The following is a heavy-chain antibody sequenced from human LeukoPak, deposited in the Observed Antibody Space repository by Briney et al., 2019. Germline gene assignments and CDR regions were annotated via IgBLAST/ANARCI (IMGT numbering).Heavy chain of an antibody. CDR2: INSDASGT. Sequence: GGSLRLSCAASGFTFSYYWMHWVRQAPGKGLVWVSRINSDASGTDYADSVKGRFTISRDNAENTLYLQMNSLRAEDTAVYYCAELGITMIGGVWGKGTTVTISS. CDR1: GFTFSYYW. CDR3: AELGITMIGGV. V-gene: IGHV3-74*01. D-gene: IGHD3-10*02. J-gene: IGHJ6*04.